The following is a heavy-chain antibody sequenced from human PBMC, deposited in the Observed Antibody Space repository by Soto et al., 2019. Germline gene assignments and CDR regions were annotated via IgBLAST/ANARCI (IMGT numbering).Heavy chain of an antibody. J-gene: IGHJ5*02. Sequence: QVQLVESGGGVVQPGRSLRLSCAASGFTFSSYGMHWVRQAPGKGLEWVAVISYDGSNKYYADSVKGRFTISRDNSKNTLYLQMNSLRAEDTAVYYCAKYYPSSSHPPWFDPWGQGTLVTVSS. CDR3: AKYYPSSSHPPWFDP. D-gene: IGHD2-15*01. CDR1: GFTFSSYG. V-gene: IGHV3-30*18. CDR2: ISYDGSNK.